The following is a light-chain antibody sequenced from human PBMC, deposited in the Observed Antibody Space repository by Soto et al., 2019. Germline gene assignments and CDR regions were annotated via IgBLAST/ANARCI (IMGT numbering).Light chain of an antibody. Sequence: QSVLTQPASVSGSPGQSITISCTGTSSDVGSYNYVSWYQHHPGKAPKLMIYDVSNRPSGVSNRFSDSKSANTASLTISGLQADDEADYYCSSYTSGISPYVFGTGTKLTVL. CDR1: SSDVGSYNY. V-gene: IGLV2-14*01. CDR3: SSYTSGISPYV. J-gene: IGLJ1*01. CDR2: DVS.